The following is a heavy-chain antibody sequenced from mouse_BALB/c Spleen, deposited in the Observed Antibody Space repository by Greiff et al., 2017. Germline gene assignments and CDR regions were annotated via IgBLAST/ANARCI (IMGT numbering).Heavy chain of an antibody. CDR2: IYPGGGYT. Sequence: QVQLQQSGAELVRPGTSVKISCKASGYTFTNYWLGWVKQRPGHGLEWIGDIYPGGGYTNYNEKFKGKATLTADTSSSTAYMQLSSLTSEDSAVYFCARIYYDYDDGFDYWGQGTLVTVSA. CDR1: GYTFTNYW. CDR3: ARIYYDYDDGFDY. D-gene: IGHD2-4*01. J-gene: IGHJ3*01. V-gene: IGHV1-63*02.